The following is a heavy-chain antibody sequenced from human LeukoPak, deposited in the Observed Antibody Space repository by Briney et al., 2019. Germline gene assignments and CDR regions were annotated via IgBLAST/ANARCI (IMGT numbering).Heavy chain of an antibody. J-gene: IGHJ6*03. Sequence: GGSLRLSCAASGFTFSSYAMSWVRQAPGKGLEWVSAISGSGGSTYYADSVKGRFTISRDNSKNTLYLQMNSLRAEDTAVYYCAKGPYDILTGYYISHPYYYYYMDVWGKGTTVTVSS. CDR2: ISGSGGST. V-gene: IGHV3-23*01. CDR1: GFTFSSYA. D-gene: IGHD3-9*01. CDR3: AKGPYDILTGYYISHPYYYYYMDV.